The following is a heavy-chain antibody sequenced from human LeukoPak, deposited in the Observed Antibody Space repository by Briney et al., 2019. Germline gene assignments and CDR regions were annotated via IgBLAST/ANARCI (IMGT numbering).Heavy chain of an antibody. Sequence: ASVTVSCKASGYTFTAYYMYWVRQAPGQGLECMGRINPNSGGTNYAQKFQGRVTMTRDTSISTAYMELSRLTSDDTAVYYCATSSEGGYSYGSDIDYWGQGTLVTVSS. J-gene: IGHJ4*02. CDR3: ATSSEGGYSYGSDIDY. D-gene: IGHD5-18*01. CDR1: GYTFTAYY. V-gene: IGHV1-2*06. CDR2: INPNSGGT.